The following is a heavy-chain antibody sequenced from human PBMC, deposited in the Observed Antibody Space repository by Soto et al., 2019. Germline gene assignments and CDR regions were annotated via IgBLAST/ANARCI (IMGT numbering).Heavy chain of an antibody. CDR2: VDHIGST. Sequence: QVQLQESGPGLLKPSGTLSLTCAVSGVSVTRSNWWSWVRQSPGKGLAWIGEVDHIGSTRYNPSLNSRVTLSVELSRNQFSLRLTSVTAADTAVYYCAREGIYSSLDPWGQGIMVTVSS. V-gene: IGHV4-4*02. D-gene: IGHD5-12*01. CDR3: AREGIYSSLDP. CDR1: GVSVTRSNW. J-gene: IGHJ5*02.